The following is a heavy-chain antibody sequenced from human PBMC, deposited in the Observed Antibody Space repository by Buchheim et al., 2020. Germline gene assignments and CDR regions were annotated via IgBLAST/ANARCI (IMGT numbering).Heavy chain of an antibody. CDR1: GFSFISYW. CDR2: IHPRDSDA. J-gene: IGHJ3*02. CDR3: VRHLAADDAFEI. V-gene: IGHV5-51*01. Sequence: EVQLVQSGAEVKKPGESLRISCKGSGFSFISYWIGWVRQTPGKGLEWMGSIHPRDSDARYSPSFQGQVTFSADKSVSTAYLQWSSLRAADTAIYYCVRHLAADDAFEIWGQGT. D-gene: IGHD6-13*01.